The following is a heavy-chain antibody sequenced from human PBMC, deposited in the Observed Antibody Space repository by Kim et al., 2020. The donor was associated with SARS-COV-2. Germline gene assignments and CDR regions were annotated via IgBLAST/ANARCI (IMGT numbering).Heavy chain of an antibody. CDR1: GGSISSGGYY. J-gene: IGHJ6*03. CDR3: ARVGWERYPLYYYYIDV. CDR2: IYYSGST. V-gene: IGHV4-31*03. D-gene: IGHD1-1*01. Sequence: SETLSLTCTVSGGSISSGGYYWSWIRQHPGKGLEWIGYIYYSGSTYYNPSLKSRVTISVDTSKNQFSLKLSSVTAADTAVYYCARVGWERYPLYYYYIDVWGKGTTVTVSS.